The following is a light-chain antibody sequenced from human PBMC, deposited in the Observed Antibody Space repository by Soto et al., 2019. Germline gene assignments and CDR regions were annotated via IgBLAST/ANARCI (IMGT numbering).Light chain of an antibody. CDR1: QGIRNE. V-gene: IGKV1-5*03. CDR2: KAS. Sequence: DIQMTQSPSSLSASVGDRVTITCRASQGIRNELGWYQQKPGKAPKRLIYKASTLKSGVPSRFSGSGSGTEFTLTISSLQPDDFATYYCQHYNSYSEAFGQGTKVELK. J-gene: IGKJ1*01. CDR3: QHYNSYSEA.